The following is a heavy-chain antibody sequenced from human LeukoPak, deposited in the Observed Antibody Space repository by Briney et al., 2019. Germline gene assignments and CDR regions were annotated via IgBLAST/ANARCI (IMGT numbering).Heavy chain of an antibody. Sequence: SETLSLTCTVSGGSISSSSYYWGWIRQPPGKGLEWIGSIYYSGSTYYNPSPKSRVTISVDTSKNQFSLKLSSVTAADTAVYYCARIHYYDSSAAYWGQGTLVTVSS. J-gene: IGHJ4*02. D-gene: IGHD3-22*01. CDR2: IYYSGST. CDR3: ARIHYYDSSAAY. V-gene: IGHV4-39*01. CDR1: GGSISSSSYY.